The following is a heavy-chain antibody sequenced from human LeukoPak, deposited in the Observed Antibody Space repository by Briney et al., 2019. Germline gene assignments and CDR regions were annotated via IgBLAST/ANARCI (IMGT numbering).Heavy chain of an antibody. D-gene: IGHD5-18*01. Sequence: SVKVSCKASGGTFSSYAINWVRQAPGQGLEWMGRIIPIFGTANYAQKFQGRVTITTDESTSTAYMELSSLRSEDTAVYYCAGGVVDTAMVSWGQGTLVTVSS. V-gene: IGHV1-69*05. J-gene: IGHJ4*02. CDR2: IIPIFGTA. CDR3: AGGVVDTAMVS. CDR1: GGTFSSYA.